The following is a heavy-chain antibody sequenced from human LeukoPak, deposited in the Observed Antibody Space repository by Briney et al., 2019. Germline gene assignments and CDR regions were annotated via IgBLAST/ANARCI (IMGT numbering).Heavy chain of an antibody. D-gene: IGHD1-1*01. CDR1: GFTFSSYT. CDR2: ISGSGSYK. V-gene: IGHV3-21*01. Sequence: GGSLRLSCAASGFTFSSYTMNWVRQAPGKGLEWVSSISGSGSYKDYADSLEGRFTISRDNAKNSLYLQLNSLRAEDTAVYYCARGLELSGTAEYWGQGILVTVSS. CDR3: ARGLELSGTAEY. J-gene: IGHJ4*02.